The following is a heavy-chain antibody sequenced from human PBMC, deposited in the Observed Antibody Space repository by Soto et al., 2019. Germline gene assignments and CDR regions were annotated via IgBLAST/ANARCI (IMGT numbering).Heavy chain of an antibody. Sequence: QVQLVESGGGVVQPGRSLRLSCAASGFTFSSYGMHWVRQAPGKGLEWVAVISYDGSNKYYADSVKGRFTISRDNSKNTLYLQMNSLRAEDTAVYYCAKSLYSSARYHYYYGMDVWGQGTTVTVSS. CDR2: ISYDGSNK. V-gene: IGHV3-30*18. CDR3: AKSLYSSARYHYYYGMDV. J-gene: IGHJ6*02. D-gene: IGHD6-19*01. CDR1: GFTFSSYG.